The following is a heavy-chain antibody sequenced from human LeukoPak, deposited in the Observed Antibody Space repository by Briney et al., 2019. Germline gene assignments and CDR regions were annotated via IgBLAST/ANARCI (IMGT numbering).Heavy chain of an antibody. D-gene: IGHD3-10*01. CDR1: GVSISRSGYY. V-gene: IGHV4-39*07. CDR2: IFYSGNT. J-gene: IGHJ5*02. CDR3: ARVLRGVMRWFDP. Sequence: SETLSLTCIVSGVSISRSGYYWGWIRQPPGKGLEWIGSIFYSGNTYYNPSLKSRVSISVDTSKNQFSLKLSSVTAADTAVYYCARVLRGVMRWFDPWGQGTLVTVSS.